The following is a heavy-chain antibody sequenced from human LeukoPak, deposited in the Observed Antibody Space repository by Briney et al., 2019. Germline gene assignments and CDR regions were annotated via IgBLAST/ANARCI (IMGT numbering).Heavy chain of an antibody. J-gene: IGHJ1*01. V-gene: IGHV4-31*03. CDR2: IYYSGST. CDR3: ARGPHCSSTSCYSEYFHH. D-gene: IGHD2-2*01. Sequence: SETLSLTCTVSGGSFSSGGYYWSWIRQHPGKGLEWIGYIYYSGSTYYNPSLKSRVTISVDTSRNQFSLKLSSVTAADTAVYYCARGPHCSSTSCYSEYFHHWGQGTLVTVSS. CDR1: GGSFSSGGYY.